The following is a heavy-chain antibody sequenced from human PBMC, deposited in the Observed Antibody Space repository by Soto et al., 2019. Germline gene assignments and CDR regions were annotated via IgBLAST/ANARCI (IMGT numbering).Heavy chain of an antibody. D-gene: IGHD3-10*01. CDR1: GGSISSGGYS. CDR3: ARLLWFGELSPSEYNWFDP. V-gene: IGHV4-30-2*01. J-gene: IGHJ5*02. CDR2: IYHSGST. Sequence: SETLSLTCAVSGGSISSGGYSWGWIRQPPGKGLEWIGYIYHSGSTYYNPSLKSRVTISVDRSKNQFSLKLSSVTAADTAVYYCARLLWFGELSPSEYNWFDPWGQGTLVTVSS.